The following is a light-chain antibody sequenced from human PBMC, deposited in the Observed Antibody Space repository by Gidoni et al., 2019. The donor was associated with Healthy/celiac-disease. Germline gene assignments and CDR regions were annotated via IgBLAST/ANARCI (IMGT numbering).Light chain of an antibody. CDR1: QSVSSY. CDR2: DAS. CDR3: QQRSNWLYT. Sequence: EIVLTQSPATLSLSPGERATLSCRASQSVSSYLAWYQQTPGQAPRLLIYDASNRATGIPARFSGRGSGTDFTLTISSLEPEDLAVYYCQQRSNWLYTFGQGPKLEIK. J-gene: IGKJ2*01. V-gene: IGKV3-11*01.